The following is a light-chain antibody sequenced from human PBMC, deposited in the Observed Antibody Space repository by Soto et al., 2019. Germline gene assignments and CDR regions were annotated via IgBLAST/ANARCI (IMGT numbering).Light chain of an antibody. Sequence: EIVVTQSPLSLPVTPGEPASISCRSSQSLLHSNGHDYLDWYQQKPGQSPQLLIYMGSNRASGVPDRFSGSGSGTDFTLKISKVEAEDVGVYYCMQALQTPLTFGGGTRVEVK. CDR2: MGS. CDR3: MQALQTPLT. CDR1: QSLLHSNGHDY. V-gene: IGKV2-28*01. J-gene: IGKJ4*01.